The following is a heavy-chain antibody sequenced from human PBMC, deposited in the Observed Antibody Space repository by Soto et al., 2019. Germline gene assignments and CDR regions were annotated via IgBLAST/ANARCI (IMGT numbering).Heavy chain of an antibody. CDR3: AKIPGGSGWYILSSFDY. J-gene: IGHJ4*02. Sequence: GSLRLSCAASGFTFSSYGMHWVRQAPGKGLEWVAVIWYDGSNKYYADSVKGRFTISRDNSKNTLYLQMNSLRAEDTAVYYCAKIPGGSGWYILSSFDYWGQGTLVTVSS. D-gene: IGHD6-19*01. CDR1: GFTFSSYG. CDR2: IWYDGSNK. V-gene: IGHV3-33*06.